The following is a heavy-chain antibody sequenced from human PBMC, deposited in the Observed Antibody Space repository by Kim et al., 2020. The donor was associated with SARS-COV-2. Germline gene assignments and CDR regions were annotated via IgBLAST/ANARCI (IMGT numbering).Heavy chain of an antibody. CDR3: ARDTLELLMVYDAKGYYYGMDV. D-gene: IGHD2-8*01. Sequence: GGSLRLSCAASGFTFSSYAMHWVRQAPGKGLEWVAVISYDGSNKYYADSVKGRFTISRDNSKNTLYLQMNSLRAEDTAVYYCARDTLELLMVYDAKGYYYGMDVWGQGTTVTVSS. J-gene: IGHJ6*02. CDR1: GFTFSSYA. V-gene: IGHV3-30-3*01. CDR2: ISYDGSNK.